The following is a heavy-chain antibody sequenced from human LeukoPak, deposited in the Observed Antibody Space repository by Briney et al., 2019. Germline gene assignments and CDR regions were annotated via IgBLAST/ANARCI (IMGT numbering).Heavy chain of an antibody. D-gene: IGHD6-19*01. V-gene: IGHV3-23*01. CDR2: ISGSGAST. CDR3: AKVTGVSGWNSDS. J-gene: IGHJ4*02. Sequence: PGGSLRLSCAASGFTFDDYAMHWVRQAPGKGLEWVSAISGSGASTYYADSVKGRFTISRDNSKNTLYLQMNSLRAEDTAVYYCAKVTGVSGWNSDSWGQGTRVTVSS. CDR1: GFTFDDYA.